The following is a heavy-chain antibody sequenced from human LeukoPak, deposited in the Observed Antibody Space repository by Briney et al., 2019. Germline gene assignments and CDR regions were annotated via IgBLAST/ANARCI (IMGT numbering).Heavy chain of an antibody. V-gene: IGHV3-48*04. CDR2: ISSSSSTI. CDR3: ARDKGLAYCGGDCHSSFDY. J-gene: IGHJ4*02. Sequence: GGSLRLSCAASGFTFSSYSMNWVRQAPGKGLEWVSSISSSSSTIYYADSVKGRFTISRNNAKNSLYLQMNSLRAEDTAVYYCARDKGLAYCGGDCHSSFDYWGQGTLVTVSS. CDR1: GFTFSSYS. D-gene: IGHD2-21*02.